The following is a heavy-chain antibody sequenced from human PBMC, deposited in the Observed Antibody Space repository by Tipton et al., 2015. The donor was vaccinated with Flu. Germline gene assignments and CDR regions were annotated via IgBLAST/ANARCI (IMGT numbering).Heavy chain of an antibody. V-gene: IGHV3-49*04. CDR2: IRSKTYGGTI. Sequence: SLRLSCTASGFTFGDYAMSWVRQAPGKGLEWVGLIRSKTYGGTIEYAASVKGRFTISRDDSRGIAYLQMNSLKTEDTGIYYCSTDYFYSNYHAYWGQGTRVTVSS. D-gene: IGHD2/OR15-2a*01. J-gene: IGHJ4*02. CDR3: STDYFYSNYHAY. CDR1: GFTFGDYA.